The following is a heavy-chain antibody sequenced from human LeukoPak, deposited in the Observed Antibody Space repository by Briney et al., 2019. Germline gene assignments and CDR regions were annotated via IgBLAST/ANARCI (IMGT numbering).Heavy chain of an antibody. CDR2: FDPEDGET. CDR3: ATEGPIAAAGAFDY. V-gene: IGHV1-24*01. D-gene: IGHD6-13*01. CDR1: GYTLTELS. J-gene: IGHJ4*02. Sequence: ASVKVSCKVSGYTLTELSKHWVRQAPGKGLEWMGGFDPEDGETIYAQKFQGRVTMTEDTSTDTAYMELSSLRSEDTAVYYCATEGPIAAAGAFDYWGQGTLVTVSS.